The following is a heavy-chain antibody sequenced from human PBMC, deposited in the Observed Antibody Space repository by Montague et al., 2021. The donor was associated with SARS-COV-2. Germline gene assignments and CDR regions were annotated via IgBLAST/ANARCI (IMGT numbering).Heavy chain of an antibody. Sequence: SLRLSCAASGFTFSSYCMNWVRQAPGKGLEWVSSISSSSSYIYYADSVKGRFTISRDNAKNSLYLQMNSLRAEDTAVYYCAREGARNYYDSSGDAFDIWGQGTMVTVSS. J-gene: IGHJ3*02. CDR2: ISSSSSYI. CDR3: AREGARNYYDSSGDAFDI. V-gene: IGHV3-21*01. D-gene: IGHD3-22*01. CDR1: GFTFSSYC.